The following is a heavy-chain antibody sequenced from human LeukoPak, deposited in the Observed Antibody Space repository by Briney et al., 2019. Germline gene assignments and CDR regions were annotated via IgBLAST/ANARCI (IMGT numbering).Heavy chain of an antibody. CDR3: ARQNLGGNSPTGYFDI. V-gene: IGHV1-2*02. J-gene: IGHJ3*02. D-gene: IGHD4-23*01. CDR1: GYTFTGYY. CDR2: INPNSGGT. Sequence: ASVKVSCKASGYTFTGYYMHWVRQAPGQGLEWMGWINPNSGGTNYAQKFQGRVTMTRDTSISTAYMELSRLRSDDTAVYYCARQNLGGNSPTGYFDIWGQGTMVTVSS.